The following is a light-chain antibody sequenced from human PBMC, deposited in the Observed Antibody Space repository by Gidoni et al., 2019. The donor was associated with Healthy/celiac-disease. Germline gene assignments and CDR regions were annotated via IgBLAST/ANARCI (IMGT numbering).Light chain of an antibody. CDR1: KLGDKY. V-gene: IGLV3-1*01. CDR3: QAWDSSTVV. J-gene: IGLJ2*01. Sequence: SYELTQPPPVSVSQGQTASITCSGSKLGDKYACWSQQKPGQSPVLVIYQDSKRPSGIPERFSGSNSGNTATLTISGTQAMDEADYYCQAWDSSTVVFGGGTKLTVL. CDR2: QDS.